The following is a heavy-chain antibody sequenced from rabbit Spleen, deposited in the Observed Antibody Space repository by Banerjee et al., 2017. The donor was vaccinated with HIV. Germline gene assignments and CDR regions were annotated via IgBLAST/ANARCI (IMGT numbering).Heavy chain of an antibody. J-gene: IGHJ3*01. CDR1: GFSFDSDYV. V-gene: IGHV1S45*01. CDR2: INTYTGRP. D-gene: IGHD2-1*01. CDR3: ARAPSYGHYQLSRLDL. Sequence: QEQLVESGGGLVKPGASLTLTCTASGFSFDSDYVMCWVRQAPGKGLEWIACINTYTGRPFYASWTKGPFTISKTASTTVTLRMTRLTAADTATYFCARAPSYGHYQLSRLDLWGQGTLVTVS.